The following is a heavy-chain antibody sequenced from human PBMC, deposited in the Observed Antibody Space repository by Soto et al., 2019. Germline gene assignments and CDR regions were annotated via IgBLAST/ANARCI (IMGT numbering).Heavy chain of an antibody. CDR2: SSNSGTFT. V-gene: IGHV3-11*05. Sequence: QVQLVESGGGLVKPGGSLRLTCADSGFSISDHYMSCIRQAPGKGLEWVSYSSNSGTFTKYADSVKGRFSISRDNAKNSLYLEINSLRGEDTAIYYCATSGDIYNVLDYWGQGTPVTVSS. CDR3: ATSGDIYNVLDY. J-gene: IGHJ4*02. D-gene: IGHD3-10*02. CDR1: GFSISDHY.